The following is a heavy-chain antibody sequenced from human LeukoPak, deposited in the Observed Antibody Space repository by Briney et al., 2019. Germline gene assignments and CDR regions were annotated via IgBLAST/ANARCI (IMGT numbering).Heavy chain of an antibody. CDR3: ARQVAAAGTGYFDY. CDR1: GYSISSGYY. Sequence: PSETLSPTCAVSGYSISSGYYWGWIQQPPGKGLEWIGSIYHSGSTYYNPSLKSRVTISVDTSKNQFSLKLSSVTAANTAVYYCARQVAAAGTGYFDYWGQGTLVTVSS. CDR2: IYHSGST. J-gene: IGHJ4*02. D-gene: IGHD6-13*01. V-gene: IGHV4-38-2*01.